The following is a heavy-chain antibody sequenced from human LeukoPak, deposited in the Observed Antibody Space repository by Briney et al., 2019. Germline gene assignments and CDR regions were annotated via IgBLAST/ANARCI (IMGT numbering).Heavy chain of an antibody. V-gene: IGHV4-61*01. D-gene: IGHD3-10*01. J-gene: IGHJ4*02. Sequence: PSETLSLTCTVSGGSVSSGSYYWSWIRQPPGKGLEWIGYIYYSGSTNYNPSLKRRVTISVDTSKNQFSLKLSSVTAADTAVYYCARAGDYGSGSYYAYWGQGTLVTVSS. CDR2: IYYSGST. CDR1: GGSVSSGSYY. CDR3: ARAGDYGSGSYYAY.